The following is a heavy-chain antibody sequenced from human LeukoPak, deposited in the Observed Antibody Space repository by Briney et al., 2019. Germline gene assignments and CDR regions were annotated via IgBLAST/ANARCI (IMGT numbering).Heavy chain of an antibody. D-gene: IGHD3-3*01. J-gene: IGHJ4*02. CDR3: ARWRARAPPCFDY. Sequence: PSETLSLTCTVSGGSISSYYWSWIRQPPGKGLEWIGYIYYSGSTNYNPSLKSRVTISVDASKNQFSLKLSSVTAADTAVYYCARWRARAPPCFDYWGQGTLVTVSS. CDR2: IYYSGST. V-gene: IGHV4-59*08. CDR1: GGSISSYY.